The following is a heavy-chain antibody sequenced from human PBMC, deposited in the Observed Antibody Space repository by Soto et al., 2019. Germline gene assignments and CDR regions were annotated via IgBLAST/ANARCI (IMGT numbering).Heavy chain of an antibody. CDR3: AKDAVAYNGEWDWFDL. V-gene: IGHV3-23*01. Sequence: EVQLLESGGGLVQPGGSLRLSCAASGFTFKNFAVSWVRQAPGKGMEWVSAIGGSGSSANYADSVKGRFTVSRDDSKSTVYLQMDGLRVDDTALYYCAKDAVAYNGEWDWFDLWGQGTLVTVSS. D-gene: IGHD3-10*01. CDR1: GFTFKNFA. J-gene: IGHJ5*02. CDR2: IGGSGSSA.